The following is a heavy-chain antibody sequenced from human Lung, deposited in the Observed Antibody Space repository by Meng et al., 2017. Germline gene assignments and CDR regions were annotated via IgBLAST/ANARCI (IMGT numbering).Heavy chain of an antibody. J-gene: IGHJ4*02. CDR1: GGSFSGYY. V-gene: IGHV4-34*01. CDR3: ARGYDILTGPPLDY. D-gene: IGHD3-9*01. CDR2: INHSGST. Sequence: QRLFGARLLQASMTLSPPCAVFGGSFSGYYLSWIRQPPGKGLDWIGEINHSGSTNYNPSLKSRVTISVDTSKNQFSLKLSSVTAADTAVYYCARGYDILTGPPLDYWGQGTLVTVSS.